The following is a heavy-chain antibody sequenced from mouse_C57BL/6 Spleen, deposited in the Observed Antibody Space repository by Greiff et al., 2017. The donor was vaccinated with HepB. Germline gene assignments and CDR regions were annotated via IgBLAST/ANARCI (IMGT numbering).Heavy chain of an antibody. Sequence: VKLMESGAELAKPGASVKLSCKASGYTFTSYWMHWVKQRPGQGLEWIGYINPSSGYTKYNQKFKDKATLTADKSSSTAYMQLSSLTYEDSAVYYCAREDYGNPSWFAYWGQGTLVTVSA. CDR1: GYTFTSYW. D-gene: IGHD2-1*01. V-gene: IGHV1-7*01. J-gene: IGHJ3*01. CDR3: AREDYGNPSWFAY. CDR2: INPSSGYT.